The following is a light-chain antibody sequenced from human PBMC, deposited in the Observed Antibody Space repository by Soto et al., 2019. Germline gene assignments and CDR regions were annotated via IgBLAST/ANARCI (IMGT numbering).Light chain of an antibody. CDR3: QENYSTPPS. V-gene: IGKV1-39*01. CDR2: AAS. Sequence: DIQMTQSPSSLSASLGDRVTITCRASQSVNSCLNWYQQKPGEAPNLLIYAASSLQSGVPSRFSGSGSGTDFTLTISRLQPEDLATYYCQENYSTPPSFGQGTKLEIK. J-gene: IGKJ2*01. CDR1: QSVNSC.